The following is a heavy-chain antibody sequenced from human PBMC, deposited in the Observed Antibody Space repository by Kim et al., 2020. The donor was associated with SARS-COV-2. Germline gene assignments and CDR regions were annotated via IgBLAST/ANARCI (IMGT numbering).Heavy chain of an antibody. V-gene: IGHV3-7*03. D-gene: IGHD4-4*01. CDR2: SAK. CDR3: VRAITTASSY. Sequence: SAKSSVDSVKGRFTIPRDNAKNSLHLQMNSLRAEDTAVYYCVRAITTASSYWGQGTLVIVSS. J-gene: IGHJ4*02.